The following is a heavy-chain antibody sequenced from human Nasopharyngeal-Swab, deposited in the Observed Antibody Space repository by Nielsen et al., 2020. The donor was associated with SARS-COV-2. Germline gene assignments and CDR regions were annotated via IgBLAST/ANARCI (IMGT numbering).Heavy chain of an antibody. CDR2: VVPEDGEP. V-gene: IGHV1-24*01. CDR3: ASEGSGVFGVVIYAFDI. J-gene: IGHJ3*02. CDR1: GYTLTVLP. Sequence: ASVKVSCKVSGYTLTVLPIHWVRQAPGKGLEWMGTVVPEDGEPIYAQNFQGRVTMTEDTSTYNAYLVLSSLRSEDTAVYYCASEGSGVFGVVIYAFDIWGPGTLVTVSS. D-gene: IGHD3-3*01.